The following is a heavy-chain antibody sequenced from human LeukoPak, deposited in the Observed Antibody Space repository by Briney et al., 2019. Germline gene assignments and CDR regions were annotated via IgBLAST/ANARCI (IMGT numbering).Heavy chain of an antibody. CDR1: GYTLTELS. D-gene: IGHD3/OR15-3a*01. CDR2: FDPEDGET. J-gene: IGHJ6*02. V-gene: IGHV1-24*01. Sequence: ASVKVSCKVSGYTLTELSMHWVRQAPGKGLEWMGGFDPEDGETIYAQKFQGRVTMTEDTSTDTAYMELSSLRSEDTAVYYCATDPPWTHGVYYGMDVWGQGTTVTVSS. CDR3: ATDPPWTHGVYYGMDV.